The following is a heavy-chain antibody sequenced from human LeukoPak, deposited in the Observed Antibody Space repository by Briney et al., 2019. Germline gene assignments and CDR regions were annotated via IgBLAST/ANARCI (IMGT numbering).Heavy chain of an antibody. J-gene: IGHJ4*02. V-gene: IGHV3-23*01. CDR2: ISGSGGST. CDR3: AKTFLRYFDYFDY. CDR1: GFTFSSYG. Sequence: GGTLRLSCAASGFTFSSYGMSWVRQAPGKGLEWVSAISGSGGSTYYADSVKGRFTMSRDNSKNTLYLQMNSLRAEDTAVYYCAKTFLRYFDYFDYWGQGTLVTVSS. D-gene: IGHD3-9*01.